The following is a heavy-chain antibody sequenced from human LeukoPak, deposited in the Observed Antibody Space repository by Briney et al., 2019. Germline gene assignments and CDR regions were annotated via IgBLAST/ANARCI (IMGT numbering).Heavy chain of an antibody. J-gene: IGHJ5*02. Sequence: GASVKVSCKASGGTFSSYAISWVRQAPGQGLEWMGGIIPILGTANYAQKFQGRVTITADKSTSTAYMELSSLRAEDTAVYYCARDSRDLAAYSSSWSDYNWFDPWGQGTLVTVSS. D-gene: IGHD6-13*01. CDR2: IIPILGTA. V-gene: IGHV1-69*10. CDR1: GGTFSSYA. CDR3: ARDSRDLAAYSSSWSDYNWFDP.